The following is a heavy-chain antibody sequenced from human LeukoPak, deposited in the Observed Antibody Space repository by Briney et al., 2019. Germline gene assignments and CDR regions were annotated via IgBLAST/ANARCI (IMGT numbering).Heavy chain of an antibody. J-gene: IGHJ4*02. CDR2: ISYDGSNK. CDR1: GFTFSSCA. CDR3: ARDIRDGSHNSNYIDY. D-gene: IGHD5-24*01. V-gene: IGHV3-30*04. Sequence: GGSLRLSCAASGFTFSSCAMHWVRQAPGKGLEWVAVISYDGSNKYYADSVKGRFTISRDNSKNTLYLQMNSLRAEDTAVYYCARDIRDGSHNSNYIDYWGQGTLVTVSS.